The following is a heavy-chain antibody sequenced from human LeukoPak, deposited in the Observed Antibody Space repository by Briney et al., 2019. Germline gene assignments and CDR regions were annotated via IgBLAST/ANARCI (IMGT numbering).Heavy chain of an antibody. D-gene: IGHD3-22*01. CDR2: IKSKTDGGTT. CDR1: GFSFGDYA. J-gene: IGHJ4*02. Sequence: PGGSLRLSCTTSGFSFGDYAVSWFRQAPGKGLEWVGRIKSKTDGGTTDYAAPVKGRFTISRDDSKNTLYLQMNSLKTEDTAVYYCTTENYYDSSGYYYTYVYWGQGTLVTVSS. CDR3: TTENYYDSSGYYYTYVY. V-gene: IGHV3-15*01.